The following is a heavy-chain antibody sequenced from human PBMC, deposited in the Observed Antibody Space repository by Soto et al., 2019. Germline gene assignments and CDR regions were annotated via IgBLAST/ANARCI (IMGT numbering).Heavy chain of an antibody. CDR2: VLYSWST. CDR1: GGSISSSSYY. D-gene: IGHD4-4*01. J-gene: IGHJ4*02. CDR3: ARQIRKATTVRDVDY. V-gene: IGHV4-39*01. Sequence: QLQLQESGPGLVKPSETLSLTCTVSGGSISSSSYYWGSIRQTPGPGLEWIGNVLYSWSTFYSPSRNSRVTISLVPSMSQFCLQLSFVTAEYTAVYYCARQIRKATTVRDVDYWGEGTLVTVSS.